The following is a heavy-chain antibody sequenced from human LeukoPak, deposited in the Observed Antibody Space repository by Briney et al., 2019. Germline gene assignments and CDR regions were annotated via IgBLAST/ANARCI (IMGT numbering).Heavy chain of an antibody. CDR3: ARDRRFGGNSGFDY. D-gene: IGHD4-23*01. V-gene: IGHV3-53*01. CDR2: IYSGGST. Sequence: GGSLRLSCAASGFTVSSNYMSWVRQAPGKGLEWVSGIYSGGSTYYADSVKGRFTISTDNSKNTLYLQMNSLRAEDTAVYYCARDRRFGGNSGFDYWGQGTLVTVSS. CDR1: GFTVSSNY. J-gene: IGHJ4*02.